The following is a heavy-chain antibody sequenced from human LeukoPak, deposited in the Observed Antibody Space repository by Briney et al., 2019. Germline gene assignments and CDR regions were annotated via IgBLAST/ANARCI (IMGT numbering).Heavy chain of an antibody. CDR1: GFTFSNAW. V-gene: IGHV3-15*01. CDR3: TTAVACTNGVCDY. Sequence: GGSLRLSCAASGFTFSNAWVSWVRQAPGKGLEWVGRIKSKTDGGTTDYAVPVKGRFTISRDDSKNTLYLQMNSLKTEDTAVYYRTTAVACTNGVCDYWGQGTLVTVSS. J-gene: IGHJ4*02. D-gene: IGHD2-8*01. CDR2: IKSKTDGGTT.